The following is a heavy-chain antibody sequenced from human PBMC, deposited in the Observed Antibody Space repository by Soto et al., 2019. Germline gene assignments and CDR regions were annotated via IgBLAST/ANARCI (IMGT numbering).Heavy chain of an antibody. CDR2: IYYSGST. Sequence: SETLSLTCTVSGGSISSYYWSWIRQPPGKGLEWIGYIYYSGSTNYNPSLKSRVTISVDTSKNQFSLKLSSVTAADTAVYYCARLLNDYGDYQYFQHWGQGTLVTVSS. V-gene: IGHV4-59*01. D-gene: IGHD4-17*01. CDR1: GGSISSYY. J-gene: IGHJ1*01. CDR3: ARLLNDYGDYQYFQH.